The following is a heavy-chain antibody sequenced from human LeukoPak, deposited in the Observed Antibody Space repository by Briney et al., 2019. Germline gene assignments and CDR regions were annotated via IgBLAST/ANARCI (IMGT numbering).Heavy chain of an antibody. D-gene: IGHD4-17*01. V-gene: IGHV4-59*08. CDR1: GGSISSYY. J-gene: IGHJ3*02. Sequence: PSETLSRTCTVSGGSISSYYWSWIRQPPGKGLEWIGYIYYSGSTNYNPSLKSRVTISVATSKNQFSLKLSSVTAADTAVYYCARKANGDYLQSAFDIWGQGTMVTVSS. CDR2: IYYSGST. CDR3: ARKANGDYLQSAFDI.